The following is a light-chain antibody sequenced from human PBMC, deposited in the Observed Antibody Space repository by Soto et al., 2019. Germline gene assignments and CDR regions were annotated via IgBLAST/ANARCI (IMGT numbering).Light chain of an antibody. Sequence: EIVLRQSPGTLSLSPGERATVSCRASQSVPSSSLAWYQQKPGQGPRLLIYGTSRRATGIPDRFSGSGSGTDFTLTIIRLEPEDSSVYFCQQYGNSPTFGQGTKRQIK. CDR2: GTS. V-gene: IGKV3-20*01. CDR3: QQYGNSPT. CDR1: QSVPSSS. J-gene: IGKJ2*01.